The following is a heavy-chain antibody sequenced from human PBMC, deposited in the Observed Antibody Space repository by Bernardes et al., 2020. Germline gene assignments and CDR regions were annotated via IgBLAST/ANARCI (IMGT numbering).Heavy chain of an antibody. D-gene: IGHD2-15*01. J-gene: IGHJ6*02. CDR1: GFTFSSYS. CDR3: ARVSPIAAKYYYYYYGMDV. CDR2: ISSSSSYI. Sequence: GGSLRLSCAASGFTFSSYSMNWVRQAPGKGLEWVSSISSSSSYIYYADSVKGRFTISRDNAKNSLYLQMNSLRAEDTAVYYCARVSPIAAKYYYYYYGMDVWGQGTTVTVSS. V-gene: IGHV3-21*01.